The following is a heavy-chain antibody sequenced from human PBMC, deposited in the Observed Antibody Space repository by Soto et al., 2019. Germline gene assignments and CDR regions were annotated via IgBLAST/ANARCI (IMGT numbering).Heavy chain of an antibody. J-gene: IGHJ4*02. V-gene: IGHV3-11*06. Sequence: SLRLSCAASGFTFSDYYMSWIRQAPGKGLEWVSYISSSSSYTNYADSVKGRFTISRDNAKNSLYLQMNSLRAEDTAVYYCARSYYDSSGYTDYWGQGTLVTVSS. CDR1: GFTFSDYY. CDR3: ARSYYDSSGYTDY. CDR2: ISSSSSYT. D-gene: IGHD3-22*01.